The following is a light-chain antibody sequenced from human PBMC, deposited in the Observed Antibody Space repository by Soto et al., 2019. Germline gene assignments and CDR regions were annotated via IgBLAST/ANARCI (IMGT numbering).Light chain of an antibody. Sequence: QSVLTQPASVSGSPVQSITISCTGTSSDVGGYDYVSWYQQHPGKAPKLMIYEVTNRPSGVSNRFSGSKSGNTASLTISGLQAEDEADYYCSSHTSSSTPYVFGTGTKVTVL. V-gene: IGLV2-14*01. CDR1: SSDVGGYDY. CDR2: EVT. J-gene: IGLJ1*01. CDR3: SSHTSSSTPYV.